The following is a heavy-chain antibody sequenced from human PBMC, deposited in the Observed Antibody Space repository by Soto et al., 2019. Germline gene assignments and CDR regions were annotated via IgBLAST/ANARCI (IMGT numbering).Heavy chain of an antibody. CDR1: GGSFSDYY. V-gene: IGHV4-34*01. J-gene: IGHJ5*02. CDR2: INHGGTT. D-gene: IGHD3-10*01. CDR3: ARRSFWVGGEQTNWFDP. Sequence: SETLSLTCAVYGGSFSDYYWSWIRQTPGKGLEWIGEINHGGTTNYNPSLKSRVTISVDTSKNQFSLKLSSVTAADTAVYYCARRSFWVGGEQTNWFDPWGQGTLVTVSS.